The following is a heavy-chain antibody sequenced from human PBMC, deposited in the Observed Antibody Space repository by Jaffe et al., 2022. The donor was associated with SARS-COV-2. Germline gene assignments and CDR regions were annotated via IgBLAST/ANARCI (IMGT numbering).Heavy chain of an antibody. V-gene: IGHV1-2*02. CDR1: GYTFTGYY. CDR2: INPNSGGT. J-gene: IGHJ4*02. CDR3: ARDPGLYGGNSQFDY. Sequence: QVQLVQSGAEVKKPGASVKVSCKASGYTFTGYYMHWVRQAPGQGLEWMGWINPNSGGTNYAQKFQGRVTMTRDTSISTAYMELSRLRSDDTAVYYCARDPGLYGGNSQFDYWGQGTLVTVSS. D-gene: IGHD4-17*01.